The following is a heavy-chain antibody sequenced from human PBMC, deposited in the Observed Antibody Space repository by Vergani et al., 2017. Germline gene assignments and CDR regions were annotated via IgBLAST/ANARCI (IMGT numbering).Heavy chain of an antibody. CDR1: GYSFTSYW. J-gene: IGHJ5*02. V-gene: IGHV5-51*01. CDR2: IYPGDSDT. D-gene: IGHD3-10*01. Sequence: EVPLVQSGAAVKKPGESLKISCKGSGYSFTSYWIGWVRQMPGKGLEWMGIIYPGDSDTRYSPSFQGQVTISADKSISPAYLQWSSLKASDTAMYYCARRRSSDYSGSGSYSPWGQGTLVTVSS. CDR3: ARRRSSDYSGSGSYSP.